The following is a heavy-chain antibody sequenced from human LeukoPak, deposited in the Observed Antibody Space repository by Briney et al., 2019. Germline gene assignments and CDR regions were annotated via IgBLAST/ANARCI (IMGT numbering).Heavy chain of an antibody. V-gene: IGHV3-30*18. CDR3: AEAAVYSVNWTPFDD. J-gene: IGHJ4*02. D-gene: IGHD1-1*01. CDR1: GFSFSTYA. Sequence: GGSLRLSCSASGFSFSTYAMNWVRQAPGKGLEWVALFSADGINIYYADSVKGRFTISRDNSKNMLYLQMNSLRAEDTAVYYCAEAAVYSVNWTPFDDWGLGTFVTVSS. CDR2: FSADGINI.